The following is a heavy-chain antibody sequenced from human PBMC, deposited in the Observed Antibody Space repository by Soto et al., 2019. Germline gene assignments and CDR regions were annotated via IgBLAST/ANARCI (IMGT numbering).Heavy chain of an antibody. J-gene: IGHJ4*02. D-gene: IGHD2-21*01. Sequence: QVQLVESGGGVVQPGRSLRLSCAASGVTLSSFGMHWVRQAPGKGLEWVEVISRDGSTMLYADSVKGRFTISRDSSRNTLYLQMNSLRAEDTAVYHCVGEVASGYWGQGTLVTVSS. CDR2: ISRDGSTM. CDR1: GVTLSSFG. CDR3: VGEVASGY. V-gene: IGHV3-30*03.